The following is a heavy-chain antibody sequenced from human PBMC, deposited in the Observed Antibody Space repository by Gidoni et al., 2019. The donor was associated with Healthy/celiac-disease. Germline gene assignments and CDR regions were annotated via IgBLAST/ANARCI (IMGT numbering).Heavy chain of an antibody. J-gene: IGHJ4*02. CDR2: IYYSGST. Sequence: QVQLQESGPGLVKPSETLSLTCTVSGGSISSSYWSWIRQPPGKGLEWIGYIYYSGSTNYNPPLKSRVTISVDTSKNQFSLKLSSVTAADTAVYYCARAAVEYSSSWYDPGASIHPYYFDYWGQGTLVTVSS. CDR3: ARAAVEYSSSWYDPGASIHPYYFDY. V-gene: IGHV4-59*01. CDR1: GGSISSSY. D-gene: IGHD6-13*01.